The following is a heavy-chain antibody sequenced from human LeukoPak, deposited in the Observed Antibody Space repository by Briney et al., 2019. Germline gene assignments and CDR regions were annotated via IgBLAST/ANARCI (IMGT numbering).Heavy chain of an antibody. Sequence: SETLSLTCTVSGGSISTFSWSWIRQFPGKGLEWIGSIYIKSTNYNPSLKSRVTISVDTSKNQFSLKLSSVTAADTAVYYCARRMYYYDSSGYGGYWLDPWGQGTLVTVSS. V-gene: IGHV4-59*08. CDR3: ARRMYYYDSSGYGGYWLDP. J-gene: IGHJ5*02. CDR2: IYIKST. CDR1: GGSISTFS. D-gene: IGHD3-22*01.